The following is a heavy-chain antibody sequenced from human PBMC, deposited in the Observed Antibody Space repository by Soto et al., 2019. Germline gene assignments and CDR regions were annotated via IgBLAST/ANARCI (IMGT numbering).Heavy chain of an antibody. V-gene: IGHV3-64D*08. CDR1: GFTFSNYE. D-gene: IGHD1-1*01. CDR2: ISSNGGST. CDR3: VKDRRDRTTQVDY. J-gene: IGHJ4*02. Sequence: PGGSLRLSCAASGFTFSNYEMHWVRQAPGKGLEYVSGISSNGGSTYYADSVKGRFTISRDNSKNTLYLQMSSLRAEDTAVYYCVKDRRDRTTQVDYWGQGTLVTVSS.